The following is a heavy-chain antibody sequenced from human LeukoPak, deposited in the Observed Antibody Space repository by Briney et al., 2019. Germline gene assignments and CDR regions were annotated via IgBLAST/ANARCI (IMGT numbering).Heavy chain of an antibody. CDR2: ISYDGSNK. CDR3: ARGLRVVRGNDY. D-gene: IGHD3-10*01. Sequence: GGSLRLSCAASGFTFSSYAMYWVRQAPGKGLEWVAVISYDGSNKYYADSVKGRFTISRDNSKNSLYLQMNSLRAEDTAVYYCARGLRVVRGNDYWGQGTLVTVSS. CDR1: GFTFSSYA. J-gene: IGHJ4*02. V-gene: IGHV3-30-3*01.